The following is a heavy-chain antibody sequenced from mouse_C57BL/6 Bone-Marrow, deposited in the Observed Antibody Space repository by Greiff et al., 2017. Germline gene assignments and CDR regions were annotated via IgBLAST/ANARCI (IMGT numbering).Heavy chain of an antibody. CDR2: IDPSDSYT. J-gene: IGHJ1*03. CDR3: ASEDYGSTFDV. D-gene: IGHD1-1*01. CDR1: GYTFTSYW. V-gene: IGHV1-50*01. Sequence: VQLQQPGAELVKPGASVKLSCKASGYTFTSYWMQWVKQRPGQGLEWIGEIDPSDSYTNYNQKFKGKATVTVDTSTSTAYMQLSSLTSEDTAVYYCASEDYGSTFDVWGTGTTVTVSS.